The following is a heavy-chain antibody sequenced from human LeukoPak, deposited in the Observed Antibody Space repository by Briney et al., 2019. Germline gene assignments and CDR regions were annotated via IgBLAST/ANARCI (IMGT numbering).Heavy chain of an antibody. CDR3: AARPRMPPRFDY. D-gene: IGHD1-14*01. CDR1: GFTFSSYP. V-gene: IGHV3-23*01. Sequence: PGGSLRLSCAASGFTFSSYPMSWVRQAPSKGLQWVSAISNGGGSAYYADSVKGRFTISRDNSKSTLYLQMDSLRAEDTAIYYCAARPRMPPRFDYWGQGTLVTVSS. CDR2: ISNGGGSA. J-gene: IGHJ4*02.